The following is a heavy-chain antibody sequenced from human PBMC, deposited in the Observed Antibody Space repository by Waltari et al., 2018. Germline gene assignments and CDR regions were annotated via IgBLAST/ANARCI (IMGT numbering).Heavy chain of an antibody. J-gene: IGHJ1*01. CDR3: ARVRVTTPPFGYFQH. D-gene: IGHD4-17*01. CDR2: ISYDGSNK. CDR1: GFTFDSYA. Sequence: VQLVESGGGVVQPGRSLRLSCAASGFTFDSYAMPWVRPGPGKGVEWVAVISYDGSNKYYADSVKGRFTISRDNSKNTLYLQMNSLRAEDTAVYYCARVRVTTPPFGYFQHWGQGTLVTVSS. V-gene: IGHV3-30-3*01.